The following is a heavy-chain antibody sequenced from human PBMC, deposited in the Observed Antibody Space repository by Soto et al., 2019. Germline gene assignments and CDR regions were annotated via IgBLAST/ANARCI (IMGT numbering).Heavy chain of an antibody. CDR1: GFTFSSYS. V-gene: IGHV3-48*01. CDR3: ARDLGAVALDY. Sequence: GGSLRLSCAASGFTFSSYSMNWVRQAPGKGLEWVSYISSSSSTIYYADSVKGRFTISRDNAKNSLYLQMNSLRAEDTAVYYCARDLGAVALDYWGQGTLVTVSS. J-gene: IGHJ4*02. D-gene: IGHD6-19*01. CDR2: ISSSSSTI.